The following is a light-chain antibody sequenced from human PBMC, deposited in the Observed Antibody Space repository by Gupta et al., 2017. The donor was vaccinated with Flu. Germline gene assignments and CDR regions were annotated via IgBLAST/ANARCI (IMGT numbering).Light chain of an antibody. V-gene: IGLV3-21*03. CDR1: GIESKS. Sequence: GKTATMTCAGDGIESKSVHWGQQKPGQAPVLVVYDDSDRHSGTPEGFSGFNGGNTATTTIRRVEAGDEADEYCQVWDTSSDHVVFGGGTKLTVL. CDR3: QVWDTSSDHVV. CDR2: DDS. J-gene: IGLJ2*01.